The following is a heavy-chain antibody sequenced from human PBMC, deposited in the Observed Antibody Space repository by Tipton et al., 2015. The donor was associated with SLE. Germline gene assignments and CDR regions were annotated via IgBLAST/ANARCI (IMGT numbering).Heavy chain of an antibody. V-gene: IGHV4-59*11. Sequence: TLSLTCTVSGGSISSHYWSWIRRPPGKALEWIAYINYSGSTNYNPSLKSRVNMSVDTSKNQFSLKLSSVTAADTAVYYCARRRGSSWYEDYFDYWGQGTLVTVSS. J-gene: IGHJ4*02. CDR3: ARRRGSSWYEDYFDY. CDR1: GGSISSHY. D-gene: IGHD6-13*01. CDR2: INYSGST.